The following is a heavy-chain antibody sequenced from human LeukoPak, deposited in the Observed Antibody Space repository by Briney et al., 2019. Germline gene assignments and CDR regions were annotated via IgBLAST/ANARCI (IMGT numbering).Heavy chain of an antibody. CDR1: GYTFTGYH. Sequence: SVKVSCKASGYTFTGYHMHWVRQAPGQGLEWMGGIIPIFGTANYAQKFQGRVTITADESTSTAYMELSSLRSEDTAVYYCARGLYSSSWCFDYWGQGTLVTVSS. CDR3: ARGLYSSSWCFDY. V-gene: IGHV1-69*13. J-gene: IGHJ4*02. D-gene: IGHD6-13*01. CDR2: IIPIFGTA.